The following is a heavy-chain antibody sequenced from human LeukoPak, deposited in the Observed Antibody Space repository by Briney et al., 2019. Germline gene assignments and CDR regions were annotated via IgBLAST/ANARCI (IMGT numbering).Heavy chain of an antibody. V-gene: IGHV1-18*01. CDR2: ISTSTGDT. J-gene: IGHJ4*02. Sequence: ASVKVSCKTSGYSFILYGISWVRQAPGQGPEWMGWISTSTGDTKYTQKFQGRVTLTTDTSTSTAYMELSSLRSDDTAVYYCAKIMIVVVAHDYWGQGTLVTVSS. CDR3: AKIMIVVVAHDY. CDR1: GYSFILYG. D-gene: IGHD3-22*01.